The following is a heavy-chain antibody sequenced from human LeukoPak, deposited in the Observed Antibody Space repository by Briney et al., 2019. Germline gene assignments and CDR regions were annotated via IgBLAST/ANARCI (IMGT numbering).Heavy chain of an antibody. V-gene: IGHV3-48*04. Sequence: GRSLRLSCAASGFTFSSYSMNWVRQAPGKGLEWVSYISSSGSTIYYADSVKGRFTISRDNAKNSLYLQMNSLRAEDTAVYYCARHGFSGSYYYYYYGMDVWGQGTTVTVSS. CDR3: ARHGFSGSYYYYYYGMDV. D-gene: IGHD1-26*01. CDR1: GFTFSSYS. J-gene: IGHJ6*02. CDR2: ISSSGSTI.